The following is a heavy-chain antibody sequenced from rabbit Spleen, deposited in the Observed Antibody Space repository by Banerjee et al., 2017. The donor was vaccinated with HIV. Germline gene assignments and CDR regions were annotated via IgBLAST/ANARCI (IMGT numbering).Heavy chain of an antibody. CDR1: GIDLSSYG. V-gene: IGHV1S47*01. CDR2: IHPAFGLR. Sequence: ELVESGGGLVQPGESLKLSCKASGIDLSSYGITWVRQAPGKGPEWIAYIHPAFGLRNYANSVKGRFTISSDNAQNTVFLQMTSLTASDTATYFCARDLYSSGWGALSYGMDLWGPGTLVTVS. J-gene: IGHJ6*01. CDR3: ARDLYSSGWGALSYGMDL. D-gene: IGHD4-1*01.